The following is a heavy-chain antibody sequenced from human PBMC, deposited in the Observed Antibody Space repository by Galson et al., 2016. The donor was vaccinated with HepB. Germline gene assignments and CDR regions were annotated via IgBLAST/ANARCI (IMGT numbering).Heavy chain of an antibody. CDR2: ISYDGSKK. CDR1: GFTFSSYG. J-gene: IGHJ6*02. Sequence: SLRLSCAASGFTFSSYGIHWVRQAPGKGLEWVAVISYDGSKKYYVHSVKGRFTISRDDSKNTLYLQMNSLRAEDTAVYYCAKDGNSCMDVWGQGTTVTVSS. D-gene: IGHD1-26*01. CDR3: AKDGNSCMDV. V-gene: IGHV3-30*18.